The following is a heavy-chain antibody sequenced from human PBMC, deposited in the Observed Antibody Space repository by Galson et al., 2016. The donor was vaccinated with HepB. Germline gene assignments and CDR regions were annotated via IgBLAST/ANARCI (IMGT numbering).Heavy chain of an antibody. J-gene: IGHJ6*02. D-gene: IGHD4-11*01. V-gene: IGHV4-34*01. Sequence: SETLSLTCTVFGESFNSYSWTWIRQPPGKGLEWIGEIHHSGSTNYNPSLKSRVTISVDTSKKQFSLKLNSVTATDTAVYFCARNNSDYEGVLDVWGQGTTVTVSS. CDR2: IHHSGST. CDR3: ARNNSDYEGVLDV. CDR1: GESFNSYS.